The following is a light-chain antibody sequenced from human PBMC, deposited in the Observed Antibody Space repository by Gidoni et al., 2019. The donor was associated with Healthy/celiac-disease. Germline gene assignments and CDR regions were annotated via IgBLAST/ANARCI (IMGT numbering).Light chain of an antibody. J-gene: IGKJ4*01. V-gene: IGKV3-15*01. CDR2: GSS. CDR1: QSVSSN. CDR3: QQYNNWPSLT. Sequence: EIVMTQSPATLSVSPGERATLTCRASQSVSSNLAWYQQKPGQAPRLRIYGSSTRATGIPDRFSGSGSGTAFTLTISSLQSEDFAVYYCQQYNNWPSLTFXGXTKVEIK.